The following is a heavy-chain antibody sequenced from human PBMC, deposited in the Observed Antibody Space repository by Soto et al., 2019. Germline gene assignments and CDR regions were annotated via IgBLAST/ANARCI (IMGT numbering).Heavy chain of an antibody. CDR2: ISGSGGST. CDR3: AKPPDDYSNYFYYYGMDV. V-gene: IGHV3-23*01. Sequence: EVQLLESGGGLVQPGGSLRLSCAASGFTFSSSVMSWVRQAPGKGLEWVSVISGSGGSTYYADSVKGRFTISRDNSKNTLYLQMNSLRAEDTAVYYCAKPPDDYSNYFYYYGMDVWGQGTTVTVSS. D-gene: IGHD4-4*01. J-gene: IGHJ6*02. CDR1: GFTFSSSV.